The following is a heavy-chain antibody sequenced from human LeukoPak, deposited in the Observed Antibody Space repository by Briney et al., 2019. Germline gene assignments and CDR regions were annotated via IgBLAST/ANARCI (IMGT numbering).Heavy chain of an antibody. CDR3: ARQEGSYGPSYFDY. D-gene: IGHD5-18*01. CDR2: IDYSRST. J-gene: IGHJ4*02. V-gene: IGHV4-39*01. Sequence: PAETLSLTCTVSGGSISSSSHYWGWIRQPPGKGLEWIGSIDYSRSTYDNPTLKSRVTKCVVTSKSHYSLKMIYVTAEDTAVYYCARQEGSYGPSYFDYWGQGTLVTVSS. CDR1: GGSISSSSHY.